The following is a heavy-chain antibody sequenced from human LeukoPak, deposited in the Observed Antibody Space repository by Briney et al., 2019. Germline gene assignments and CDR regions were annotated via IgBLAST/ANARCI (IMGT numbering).Heavy chain of an antibody. CDR2: IGSSSSSI. J-gene: IGHJ4*02. V-gene: IGHV3-48*02. CDR3: ARALGLEIDY. Sequence: PGGSLRLPCAASGFTFSSYSMNWVRQPPGKGLEWVSYIGSSSSSIYYADSVKGRFTIPRDNAKNSLYLQMNSLRDEDTAVYYCARALGLEIDYWGQGTLVTVSS. CDR1: GFTFSSYS. D-gene: IGHD3-3*01.